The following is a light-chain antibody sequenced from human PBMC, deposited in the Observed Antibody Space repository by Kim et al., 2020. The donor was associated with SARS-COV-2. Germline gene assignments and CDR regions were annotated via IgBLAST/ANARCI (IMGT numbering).Light chain of an antibody. CDR3: QQSYSSPFT. CDR1: QRISTY. V-gene: IGKV1-39*01. Sequence: ASVGDRVTITCRASQRISTYLNWYQQKPGKAPKLLIYTSSNLQSGVPSRFSGSGSGTEFTLTISSLQPEDFASYYCQQSYSSPFTFGPGTKVDIK. J-gene: IGKJ3*01. CDR2: TSS.